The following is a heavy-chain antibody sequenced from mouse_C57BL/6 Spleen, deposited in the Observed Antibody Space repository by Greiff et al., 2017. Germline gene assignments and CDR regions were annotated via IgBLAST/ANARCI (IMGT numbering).Heavy chain of an antibody. CDR2: IDPETGGT. J-gene: IGHJ2*01. Sequence: VQLQQSGAELVRPGASVTLSCKASGYTFTDYEMHWVKQTPVHGLEWIGAIDPETGGTAYNQKFKGKAILTADKSSSTAYMELRSLTSEDSAVYYCTKGDGYYVFDYWGQGTTLTVSS. CDR3: TKGDGYYVFDY. D-gene: IGHD2-3*01. V-gene: IGHV1-15*01. CDR1: GYTFTDYE.